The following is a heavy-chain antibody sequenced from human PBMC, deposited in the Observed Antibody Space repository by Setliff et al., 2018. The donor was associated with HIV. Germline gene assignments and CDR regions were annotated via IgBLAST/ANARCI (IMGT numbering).Heavy chain of an antibody. V-gene: IGHV3-21*01. J-gene: IGHJ4*02. CDR3: AAVFTGEPGRSLDY. CDR2: ISSSGSYI. CDR1: GFAFDTYD. Sequence: GGSLRLSCAASGFAFDTYDMNWVRQAPGKGLEWVASISSSGSYIHYADSVKGRFTISRDNAKNSQYLLMSGLRAEDTAVYYCAAVFTGEPGRSLDYWGQGTPVTVSS. D-gene: IGHD2-15*01.